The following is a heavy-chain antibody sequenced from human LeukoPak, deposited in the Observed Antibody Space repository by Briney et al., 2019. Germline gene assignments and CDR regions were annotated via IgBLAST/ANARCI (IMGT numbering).Heavy chain of an antibody. CDR1: GGSFSGYY. D-gene: IGHD6-6*01. CDR2: INHSGST. Sequence: PSETLSLTCAVYGGSFSGYYWSWIRQPPGKGLEWIGEINHSGSTNYNPSLKSRVTISVDTSKNRFSLKLSSVTAADTAVYYCARGHGPSSCESRGSPQGSFDYWGQGTLVTVSS. V-gene: IGHV4-34*01. CDR3: ARGHGPSSCESRGSPQGSFDY. J-gene: IGHJ4*02.